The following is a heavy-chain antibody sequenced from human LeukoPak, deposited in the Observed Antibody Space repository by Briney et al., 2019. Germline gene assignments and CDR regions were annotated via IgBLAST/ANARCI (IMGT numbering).Heavy chain of an antibody. V-gene: IGHV4-59*08. D-gene: IGHD6-13*01. J-gene: IGHJ4*02. CDR2: IYYSGST. CDR3: AGGGGSSSWYGYFDY. CDR1: GGSISSYY. Sequence: SETLSLTCTVSGGSISSYYWSWIRQPPGKGLEWIGYIYYSGSTNYNPSLKSRVTISVDTSKNQFSLQLSSVTAADTAVYYCAGGGGSSSWYGYFDYWGQGTLVTVSS.